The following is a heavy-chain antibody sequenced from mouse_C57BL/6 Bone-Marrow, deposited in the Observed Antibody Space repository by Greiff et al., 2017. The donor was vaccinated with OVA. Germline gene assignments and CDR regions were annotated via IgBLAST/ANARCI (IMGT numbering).Heavy chain of an antibody. V-gene: IGHV5-15*01. CDR1: GFTFSDYG. CDR3: ARHHYYGSSYDWYFDV. CDR2: ISNLAYSI. J-gene: IGHJ1*03. D-gene: IGHD1-1*01. Sequence: DVKLVESGGGLVQPGGSLKLSCAASGFTFSDYGMAWVRQAPRKGPEWVAFISNLAYSIYYADTVTGRFTISRENAKNTLYLEMSSLRSDDTAMYYCARHHYYGSSYDWYFDVWGTGTTVTVSS.